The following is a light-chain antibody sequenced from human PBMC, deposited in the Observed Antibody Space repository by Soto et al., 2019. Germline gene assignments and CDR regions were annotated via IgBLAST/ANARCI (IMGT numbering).Light chain of an antibody. V-gene: IGKV1-5*01. CDR3: QQYNDYWT. CDR1: QSINDR. J-gene: IGKJ1*01. Sequence: IQLTQSPSTLSASVGDRVTLTCRASQSINDRLAWYQQTPGKAPKLLIYGASNLESGVPSRFSGSGSGTEFTLTISSLQPDDFATYYCQQYNDYWTFGQGTRVEIK. CDR2: GAS.